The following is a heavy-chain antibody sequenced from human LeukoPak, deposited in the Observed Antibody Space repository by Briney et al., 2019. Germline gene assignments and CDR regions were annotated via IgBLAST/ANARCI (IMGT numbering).Heavy chain of an antibody. CDR2: ISSGGGNT. J-gene: IGHJ4*02. CDR3: ANRISGSSS. V-gene: IGHV3-23*01. Sequence: PGGSLRLSCAASGFTFSSYAMSWIRQAPGKGLEWVSAISSGGGNTDYADPVKGRFTISRDNSKNTVFLQMNSLRAEDTGVYYCANRISGSSSWGQGTLVTVSS. CDR1: GFTFSSYA. D-gene: IGHD1-26*01.